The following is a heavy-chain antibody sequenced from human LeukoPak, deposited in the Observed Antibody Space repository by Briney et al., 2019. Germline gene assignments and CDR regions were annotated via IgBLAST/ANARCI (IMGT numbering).Heavy chain of an antibody. CDR2: IYYSGRT. D-gene: IGHD3-10*01. CDR3: ARAGGAYGSGSYGYYYYYMDV. J-gene: IGHJ6*03. Sequence: SEILSLTCTVSGGSLSSSSYYWGWVRQPPGKGLEWLGSIYYSGRTYYNPSLKSRVTISVDTSKNQFSLKLSSVTAADTAVYYCARAGGAYGSGSYGYYYYYMDVWGKGTTVTISS. CDR1: GGSLSSSSYY. V-gene: IGHV4-39*07.